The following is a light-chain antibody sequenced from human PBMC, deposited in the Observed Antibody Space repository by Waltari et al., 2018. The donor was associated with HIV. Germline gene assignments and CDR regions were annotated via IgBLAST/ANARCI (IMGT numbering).Light chain of an antibody. V-gene: IGLV2-14*03. Sequence: QSALTQPASVSGSPAQSITISCTGTSSDVGGYNYVSWYQQHPGKAPKLMIYDVSNRPSGFSNRFSGSKSGNTASLTISGLQAEDEADYYCSSYTSSSALYVVFGGGTKLTVL. CDR1: SSDVGGYNY. J-gene: IGLJ2*01. CDR3: SSYTSSSALYVV. CDR2: DVS.